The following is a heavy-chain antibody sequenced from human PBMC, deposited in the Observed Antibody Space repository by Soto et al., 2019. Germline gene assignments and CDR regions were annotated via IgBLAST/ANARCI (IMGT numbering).Heavy chain of an antibody. V-gene: IGHV3-21*04. J-gene: IGHJ5*02. D-gene: IGHD2-2*01. Sequence: GGSLRLSCAASGFTFSLYSMIWVRQAPGKGLEWVASITSSSSYIYYEDSLKGRFTISRDNAKNSLFLQLDSLRAEDTAVYYCARNVLRGYCSSSSCPFDPWGQGTLVTVSS. CDR1: GFTFSLYS. CDR3: ARNVLRGYCSSSSCPFDP. CDR2: ITSSSSYI.